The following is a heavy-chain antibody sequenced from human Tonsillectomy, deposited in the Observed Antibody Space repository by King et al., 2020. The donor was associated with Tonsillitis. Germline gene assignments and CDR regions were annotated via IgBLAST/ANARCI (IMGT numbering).Heavy chain of an antibody. J-gene: IGHJ6*02. CDR1: GGSISSGGYS. V-gene: IGHV4-30-4*07. Sequence: QLQESGPGLVKPSQTLSLTCAVSGGSISSGGYSWSWIRQPPGKGLEWIGYIYYSGSTYYNPSLKSRVTISVDTSKNQFSLKLSSVTAADTAVYYCARVDYYYYYGMDVWGQGTTVTVSS. D-gene: IGHD3-9*01. CDR2: IYYSGST. CDR3: ARVDYYYYYGMDV.